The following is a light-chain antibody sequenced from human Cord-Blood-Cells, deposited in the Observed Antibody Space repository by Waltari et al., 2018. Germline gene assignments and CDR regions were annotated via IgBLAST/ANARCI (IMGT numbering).Light chain of an antibody. CDR3: QQYDKLPPLT. V-gene: IGKV1-33*01. CDR1: QDISNY. J-gene: IGKJ4*01. CDR2: DAS. Sequence: DIQMTQSPSSLSASVGDRVTITCQASQDISNYLNWYQQKPGKAPKLLTYDASNLETGVPSRFSGSGSGTDFTFTISSLQPEDIATYYCQQYDKLPPLTFGGGTKVEIK.